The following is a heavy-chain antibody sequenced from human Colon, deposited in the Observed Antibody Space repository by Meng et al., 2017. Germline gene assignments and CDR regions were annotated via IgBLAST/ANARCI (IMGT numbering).Heavy chain of an antibody. CDR2: IYHSGST. J-gene: IGHJ5*02. CDR1: GGSISNADYY. V-gene: IGHV4-30-4*01. CDR3: AGLRGLDP. D-gene: IGHD5-12*01. Sequence: QVQLQESGPGLVKPSQTLSLTCTVSGGSISNADYYWSWIRQPPGKGLEWIGNIYHSGSTFYNPSLKSRVIISINTSKNQFSLKLNSVTAADTAVYYCAGLRGLDPWGQGTLVTVSS.